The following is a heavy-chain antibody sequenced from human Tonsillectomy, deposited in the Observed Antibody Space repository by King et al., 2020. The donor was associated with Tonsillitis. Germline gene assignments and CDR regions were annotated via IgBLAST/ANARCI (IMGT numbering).Heavy chain of an antibody. Sequence: VQLQESGPGLVKPSQTLSLTCTVSGGSISTGGDYWNWIRQHPGKGLEWIGYISYSGSTYYNPSLKSRVTISVDTSKNQFSLKLSSVTAADTAVYYCASDWGNYGGNSWGQGTLVTVSS. V-gene: IGHV4-31*03. CDR2: ISYSGST. D-gene: IGHD4-23*01. J-gene: IGHJ4*02. CDR1: GGSISTGGDY. CDR3: ASDWGNYGGNS.